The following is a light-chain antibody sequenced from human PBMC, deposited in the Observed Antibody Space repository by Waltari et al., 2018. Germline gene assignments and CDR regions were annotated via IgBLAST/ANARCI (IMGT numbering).Light chain of an antibody. J-gene: IGKJ2*01. CDR2: WAS. CDR1: QSVLYSSDNANY. CDR3: QQYYSPPHT. V-gene: IGKV4-1*01. Sequence: DIVMTQSPDSLAVSLGERATFHCKSSQSVLYSSDNANYLAWYQQKPRQPPRLLIYWASTRESGVPDRFSGSGSGTDFTLTISSLQAEDVAVYYCQQYYSPPHTFGQGTKLEIK.